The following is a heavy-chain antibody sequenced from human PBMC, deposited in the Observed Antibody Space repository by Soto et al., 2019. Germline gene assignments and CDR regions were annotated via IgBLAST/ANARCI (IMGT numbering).Heavy chain of an antibody. V-gene: IGHV3-23*01. J-gene: IGHJ4*02. CDR3: AKDLAYYYGSGKLDY. D-gene: IGHD3-10*01. CDR2: ISGSGGST. CDR1: GFTFSSYA. Sequence: GGSLRLSCAASGFTFSSYAMSWVRQAPGKGLEWVSAISGSGGSTYYADSVKGRFTISRDNSKNPLYLQMNSLRAEDTAVYYCAKDLAYYYGSGKLDYWGQGTLVTVSS.